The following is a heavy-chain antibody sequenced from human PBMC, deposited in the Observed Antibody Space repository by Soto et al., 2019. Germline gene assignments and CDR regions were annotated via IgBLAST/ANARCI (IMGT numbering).Heavy chain of an antibody. D-gene: IGHD3-10*01. CDR3: AKGGSGSGNKNCFDY. CDR1: GFTFSNYA. V-gene: IGHV3-23*01. CDR2: IGVSGGST. J-gene: IGHJ4*02. Sequence: EVQLLESGGGLVQPGESLRLSCAASGFTFSNYAMTWVRQAPGKGLEWVSAIGVSGGSTYYADSVKGRFTISRDNSKNTLYLQMNGLRAEDTAVYYCAKGGSGSGNKNCFDYWGQGTLVTVSS.